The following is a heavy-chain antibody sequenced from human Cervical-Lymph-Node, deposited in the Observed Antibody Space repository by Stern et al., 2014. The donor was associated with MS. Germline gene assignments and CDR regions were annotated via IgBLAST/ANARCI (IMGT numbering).Heavy chain of an antibody. Sequence: VQLVESGAEVRKPGSSVKVSCKASGGTFSTYAINWVRQAPGQGLEWMVGVIPVFGIVNYAQDFQGRVTITADAATSTAYMELSNLRSDDTAVYYCARVNEGTAVEDYYYGLDVWGQGTTVTVSS. D-gene: IGHD6-19*01. CDR2: VIPVFGIV. V-gene: IGHV1-69*01. CDR3: ARVNEGTAVEDYYYGLDV. CDR1: GGTFSTYA. J-gene: IGHJ6*02.